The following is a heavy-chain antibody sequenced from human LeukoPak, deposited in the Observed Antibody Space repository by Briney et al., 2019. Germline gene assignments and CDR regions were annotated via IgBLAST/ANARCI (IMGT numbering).Heavy chain of an antibody. CDR3: TSWGDTTAEYFQR. V-gene: IGHV3-7*01. J-gene: IGHJ1*01. CDR1: GFTFSSYW. Sequence: GGSLRLSCAASGFTFSSYWMNWARQAPGKGLEWVASINHNGNVNYYVDSVKGRFTISRDNAENSMYLQMNSLRVEDTAVYYCTSWGDTTAEYFQRWGQGTLVTVSS. CDR2: INHNGNVN. D-gene: IGHD2-21*02.